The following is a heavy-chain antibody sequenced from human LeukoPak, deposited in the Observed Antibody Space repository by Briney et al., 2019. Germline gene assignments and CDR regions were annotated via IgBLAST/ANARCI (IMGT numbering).Heavy chain of an antibody. J-gene: IGHJ4*02. CDR1: GFTFSTYA. Sequence: GRSLRLSCAASGFTFSTYAMHWVRQAPGKGLEWVTLISYDGNNKYYADSVKGRFTISRDNSKNTLFLQMNSLRAEDTAVYYCARAVGGDFWSGYYYFDYWGQGTLVTVSS. V-gene: IGHV3-30-3*01. CDR3: ARAVGGDFWSGYYYFDY. CDR2: ISYDGNNK. D-gene: IGHD3-3*01.